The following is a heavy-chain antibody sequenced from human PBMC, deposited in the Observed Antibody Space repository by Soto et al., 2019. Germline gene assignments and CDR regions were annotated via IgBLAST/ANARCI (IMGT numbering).Heavy chain of an antibody. V-gene: IGHV4-39*01. CDR1: GGSISSSSYY. CDR3: ARHPRDGYNYFDY. CDR2: IYYSGST. J-gene: IGHJ4*02. D-gene: IGHD5-12*01. Sequence: QLQLQESGPGLVKPSETLSLTCTVSGGSISSSSYYWGWIRQPPGKGLEWIGSIYYSGSTYYNPSLKSRVTISVDTSKNQFSLKLSSVTAADTAVYYCARHPRDGYNYFDYWGQGTLVTVSS.